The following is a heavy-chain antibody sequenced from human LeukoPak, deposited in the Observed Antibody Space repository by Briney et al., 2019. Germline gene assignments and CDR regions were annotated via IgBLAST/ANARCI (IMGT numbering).Heavy chain of an antibody. Sequence: SETLSLTCSVSGGSINSYYWSWIRQPPGKGLEWIGSIYYSGSTYYNPSLKSRVTISVDTSKNQFSLKLSSVTAADMAVYYCASKLLANWFDPWGQGTLVTVS. CDR2: IYYSGST. CDR3: ASKLLANWFDP. J-gene: IGHJ5*02. CDR1: GGSINSYY. V-gene: IGHV4-39*01. D-gene: IGHD1-26*01.